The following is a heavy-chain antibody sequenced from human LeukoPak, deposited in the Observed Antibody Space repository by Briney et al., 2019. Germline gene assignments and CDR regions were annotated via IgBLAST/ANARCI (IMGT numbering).Heavy chain of an antibody. J-gene: IGHJ4*02. CDR1: GFTFSNNW. Sequence: PGGSLTLSCAASGFTFSNNWMHWVRQAPGKGLVWVSRINSEGSTISYADSVKGRFTISRDNAKNTLYLQMNSLSAEDTAVYYCARGGVPAAFDYWGQGTLVTVS. CDR2: INSEGSTI. CDR3: ARGGVPAAFDY. D-gene: IGHD2-2*01. V-gene: IGHV3-74*01.